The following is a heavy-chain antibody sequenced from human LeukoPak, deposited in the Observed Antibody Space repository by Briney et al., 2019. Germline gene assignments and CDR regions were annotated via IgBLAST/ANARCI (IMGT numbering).Heavy chain of an antibody. J-gene: IGHJ4*02. V-gene: IGHV4-39*01. Sequence: PSETLSLTCSVSGGSISSSSYHCGWIRQSPGKGLEWIGSIYYSGSAYYNPSLKSRLTISVDTSKNQFSLKLSSVTAADTAVYYCARCISMVRGVIRPPDYWGQGTLVTVSS. CDR1: GGSISSSSYH. CDR2: IYYSGSA. D-gene: IGHD3-10*01. CDR3: ARCISMVRGVIRPPDY.